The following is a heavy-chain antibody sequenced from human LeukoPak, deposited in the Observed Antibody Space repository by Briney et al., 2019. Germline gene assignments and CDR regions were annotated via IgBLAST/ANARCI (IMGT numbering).Heavy chain of an antibody. D-gene: IGHD6-19*01. V-gene: IGHV4-34*01. CDR1: GGSFSGYY. CDR3: ARVGSSGWYGWRQTNWFDP. CDR2: INLSGST. Sequence: SETLSLTCAVYGGSFSGYYWSWIRQPPGKRLGWIGEINLSGSTNYNPSLKSRVTISVDTSNNQFSLKLSSVTAADTAVYYCARVGSSGWYGWRQTNWFDPWGQGTLVTVSS. J-gene: IGHJ5*02.